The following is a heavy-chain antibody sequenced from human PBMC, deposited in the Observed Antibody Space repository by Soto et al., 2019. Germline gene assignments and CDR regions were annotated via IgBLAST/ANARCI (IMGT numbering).Heavy chain of an antibody. V-gene: IGHV5-51*01. D-gene: IGHD3-22*01. CDR3: ARRGAYHYDRSGYSAGF. CDR1: GFSFSSYW. J-gene: IGHJ6*04. CDR2: IYPCDSDT. Sequence: VESLKISCKGSGFSFSSYWIGWVRQIPWKGLEWMGIIYPCDSDTRYSPSFQGQVTISVDKSVSTAYLQWSSLKASDTAMYYCARRGAYHYDRSGYSAGFWGNGTMVNVSP.